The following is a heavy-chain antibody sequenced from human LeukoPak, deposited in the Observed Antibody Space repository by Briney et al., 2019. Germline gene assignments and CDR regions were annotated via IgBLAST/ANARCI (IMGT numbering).Heavy chain of an antibody. CDR3: ARSVEGYCSGGSCYSYSYYMDV. V-gene: IGHV4-4*02. CDR2: IYHSGST. D-gene: IGHD2-15*01. CDR1: GGSISSSNW. J-gene: IGHJ6*03. Sequence: PSGTLSLTCAVSGGSISSSNWWSWVRQPPGKGLEWIGEIYHSGSTNYNPSLKSRVTISVDTSKNQFSLKLSSVTAADTAVYYCARSVEGYCSGGSCYSYSYYMDVWGKGTTVTVSS.